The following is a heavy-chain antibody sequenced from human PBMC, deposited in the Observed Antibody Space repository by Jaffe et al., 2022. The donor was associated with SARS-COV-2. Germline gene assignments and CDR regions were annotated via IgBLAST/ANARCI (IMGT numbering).Heavy chain of an antibody. V-gene: IGHV3-23*01. CDR1: GFTFSSYA. CDR3: AKSLGNDYYYYYGMDV. J-gene: IGHJ6*02. Sequence: EVQLLESGGGLVQPGGSLRLSCAASGFTFSSYAMSWVRQAPGKGLEWVSAISGSGGSTYYADSVKGRFTISRDNSKNTLYLQMNSLRAEDTAVYYCAKSLGNDYYYYYGMDVWGQGTTVTVSS. D-gene: IGHD7-27*01. CDR2: ISGSGGST.